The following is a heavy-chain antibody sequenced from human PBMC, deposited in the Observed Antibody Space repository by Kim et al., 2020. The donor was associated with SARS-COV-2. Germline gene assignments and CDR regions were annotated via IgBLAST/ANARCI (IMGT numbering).Heavy chain of an antibody. Sequence: GGSLRLSCVASGFTFSSYWMHWVRQAPGKGLEWVSRVNSGGSSTSYADSVKGRFTISRDNAKNTLYLQMNSLRAEDTAVYYCASFSTGNVWDKFVYWGQRTMVTVCS. CDR1: GFTFSSYW. V-gene: IGHV3-74*01. D-gene: IGHD1-1*01. CDR2: VNSGGSST. CDR3: ASFSTGNVWDKFVY. J-gene: IGHJ4*02.